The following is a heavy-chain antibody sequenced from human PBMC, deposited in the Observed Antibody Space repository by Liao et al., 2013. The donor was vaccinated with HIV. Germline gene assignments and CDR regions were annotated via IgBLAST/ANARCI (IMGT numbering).Heavy chain of an antibody. CDR2: IYSSGST. CDR1: GGSISGYY. Sequence: QVQLQESGPGLVKPSETLSLTCSVSGGSISGYYWNWIRQPAGKGLEWIGRIYSSGSTTYYPSLESRVTMSVDMSKNQFCLKLSNVTAADTAVYYCVREGGTWGYGFDYWAQGTLVSVSS. J-gene: IGHJ4*02. CDR3: VREGGTWGYGFDY. D-gene: IGHD7-27*01. V-gene: IGHV4-4*07.